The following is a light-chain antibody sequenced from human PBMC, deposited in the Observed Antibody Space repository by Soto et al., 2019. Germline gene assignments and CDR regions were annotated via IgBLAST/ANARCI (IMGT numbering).Light chain of an antibody. CDR2: DAS. J-gene: IGKJ4*01. Sequence: EIVLTQSPATLSLSPGERAALSCRASETVDSFLAWYQQKPGQAPRLLIYDASKRGTGIPARFSGSGSGTDFTLTISSRESEDFAVYYCQQRKKWPPLTFGGGTKVEIK. CDR1: ETVDSF. V-gene: IGKV3-11*01. CDR3: QQRKKWPPLT.